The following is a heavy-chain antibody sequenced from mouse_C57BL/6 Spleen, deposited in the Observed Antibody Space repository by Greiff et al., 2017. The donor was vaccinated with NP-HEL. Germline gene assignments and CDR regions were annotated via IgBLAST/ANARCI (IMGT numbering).Heavy chain of an antibody. CDR2: ISDGGSYT. J-gene: IGHJ3*01. D-gene: IGHD1-1*01. V-gene: IGHV5-4*01. CDR3: ARDGSDGGFAY. CDR1: GFTFSSYA. Sequence: EVHLVESGGGLVKPGGSLKLSCAASGFTFSSYAMSWVRQTPEKRLEWVATISDGGSYTYYPDNVKGRFTISRDNAKNNLYLQMSHLKSEDTAMYYCARDGSDGGFAYWGQGTLVTVSA.